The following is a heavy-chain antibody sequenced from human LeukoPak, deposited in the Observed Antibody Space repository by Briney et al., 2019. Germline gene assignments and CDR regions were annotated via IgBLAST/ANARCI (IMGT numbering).Heavy chain of an antibody. V-gene: IGHV4-39*07. D-gene: IGHD3-3*01. Sequence: PSETLSLACTVSGGSISSSSYYWGWMRQPPGKGLEWIGSIYYSGSTYYNPSLKSRVTISVDTSKNQFSLKLSSVTAADTAVYYCARVNDDFWSAYRASYYFDYWGQGTLVTVSS. CDR3: ARVNDDFWSAYRASYYFDY. J-gene: IGHJ4*02. CDR1: GGSISSSSYY. CDR2: IYYSGST.